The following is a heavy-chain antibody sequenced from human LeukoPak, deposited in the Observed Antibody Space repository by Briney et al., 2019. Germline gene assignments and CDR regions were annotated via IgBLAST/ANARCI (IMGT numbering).Heavy chain of an antibody. D-gene: IGHD3-9*01. V-gene: IGHV4-61*09. CDR1: SGSISSGSSY. CDR2: IYTSGST. J-gene: IGHJ4*02. CDR3: ARGGDYDVLTGYHYYFDY. Sequence: SETLSLTCSVSSGSISSGSSYWNWIRQPDGEGLEWIGHIYTSGSTHYNPSLKSRATISADTSKNQFSLNLSSVTAADTAVYFCARGGDYDVLTGYHYYFDYWGQGTLVTVSS.